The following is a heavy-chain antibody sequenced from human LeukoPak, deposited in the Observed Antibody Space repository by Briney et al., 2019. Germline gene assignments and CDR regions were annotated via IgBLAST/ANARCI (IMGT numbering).Heavy chain of an antibody. J-gene: IGHJ4*02. V-gene: IGHV3-30*04. CDR3: AKSRGLYYEEIDY. CDR2: ISYDGSNK. CDR1: GFTFSSYA. D-gene: IGHD3-22*01. Sequence: GRSLRLSCAASGFTFSSYAMHWVRQAPGKGLEWVAVISYDGSNKYYADSVKGRFTISRDNSKNTLYLQMNSLRAEDTAVYYCAKSRGLYYEEIDYWGQGTLVTVSS.